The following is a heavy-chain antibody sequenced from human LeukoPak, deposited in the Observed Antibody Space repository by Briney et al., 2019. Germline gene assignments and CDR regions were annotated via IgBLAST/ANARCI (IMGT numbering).Heavy chain of an antibody. CDR1: GFTFSSYS. Sequence: GGSLRLSCAASGFTFSSYSMNWVRQAPGKGLEWVSSISSSSSYIYYADSVKGRFTISRDNAKNSLYLQMNSLRADDTAVYHCTRHSDPSPFDYWGQGTLVTVSS. CDR2: ISSSSSYI. CDR3: TRHSDPSPFDY. V-gene: IGHV3-21*01. J-gene: IGHJ4*02.